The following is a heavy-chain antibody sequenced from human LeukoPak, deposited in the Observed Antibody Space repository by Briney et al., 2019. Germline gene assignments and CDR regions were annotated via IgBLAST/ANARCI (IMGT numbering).Heavy chain of an antibody. CDR1: GGSFSGYY. CDR3: VRFLEWLPYYFDY. V-gene: IGHV4-34*01. Sequence: KPSETLSLTCAVYGGSFSGYYWSWIRQPPGKGLEWIGEINHSGSTNYNPSLKSRVTISVDTSKNQFSLKLSSVTAADTAVYYCVRFLEWLPYYFDYWGQGTLVTVSS. J-gene: IGHJ4*02. D-gene: IGHD3-3*01. CDR2: INHSGST.